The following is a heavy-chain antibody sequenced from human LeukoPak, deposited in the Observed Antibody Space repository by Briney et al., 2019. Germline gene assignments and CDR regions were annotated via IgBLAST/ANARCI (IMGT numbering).Heavy chain of an antibody. J-gene: IGHJ2*01. CDR1: GFTFSSYS. Sequence: GGSLRLSCAASGFTFSSYSMNWVRQAPGKGLEWVSYISSGSSTIYYADSVKGRFSISRDNAKISLYLQMNSLRAEDTAVYYCARDYNWYFDLWGRGTLVTVSS. CDR3: ARDYNWYFDL. V-gene: IGHV3-48*01. CDR2: ISSGSSTI.